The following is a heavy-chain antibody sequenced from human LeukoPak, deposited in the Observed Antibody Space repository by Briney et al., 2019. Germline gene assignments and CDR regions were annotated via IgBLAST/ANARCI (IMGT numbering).Heavy chain of an antibody. CDR3: ARDVGSGYYDF. D-gene: IGHD3-22*01. CDR2: LYYNGIT. J-gene: IGHJ4*02. V-gene: IGHV4-39*07. Sequence: SETLSLTCTVSGGSIITTGYYWGWIRQPPGKGLEWIGSLYYNGITYYNPSFKRRVTISGDMSKNQFSLRLTSVTAADTAVYFCARDVGSGYYDFWGQGTLVTVSS. CDR1: GGSIITTGYY.